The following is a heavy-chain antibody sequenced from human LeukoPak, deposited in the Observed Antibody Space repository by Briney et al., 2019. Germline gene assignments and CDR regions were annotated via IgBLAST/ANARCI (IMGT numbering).Heavy chain of an antibody. V-gene: IGHV4-59*01. J-gene: IGHJ6*03. CDR2: IYYSGST. CDR1: GGSISSYY. CDR3: AGVPRSYYYYYYMDV. Sequence: SETLSLTCTVSGGSISSYYWSWIRQPPGKGLEWIGYIYYSGSTNYNPSLKSRVTMSADTSKNQFSLKLSSVTAADTAVYYCAGVPRSYYYYYYMDVWGKGTTVTVSS.